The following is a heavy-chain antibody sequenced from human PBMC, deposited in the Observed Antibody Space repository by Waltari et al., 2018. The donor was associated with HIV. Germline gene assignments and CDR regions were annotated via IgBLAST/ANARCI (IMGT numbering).Heavy chain of an antibody. CDR3: ARKGWLGGRYFQH. J-gene: IGHJ1*01. V-gene: IGHV4-39*01. Sequence: QLQLRESGPGLVKPSGTLSLSCIVSGGAISRSISFLGWIRHTPGKGREWIGSTHYNGTTHYTPSLKSRVTISIDTSKYQFSLKVTSVTAADTAAYYCARKGWLGGRYFQHWGLGTLVTVSS. CDR1: GGAISRSISF. D-gene: IGHD6-19*01. CDR2: THYNGTT.